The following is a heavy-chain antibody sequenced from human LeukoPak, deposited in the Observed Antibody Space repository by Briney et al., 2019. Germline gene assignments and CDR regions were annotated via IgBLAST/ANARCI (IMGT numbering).Heavy chain of an antibody. CDR2: IYPSGST. CDR1: GGSISSGGYS. V-gene: IGHV4-30-2*01. CDR3: ARVALITIHENDAFDI. D-gene: IGHD3-3*01. Sequence: SQTLSLTCAVSGGSISSGGYSWSWIRQPPGKGLEWIGYIYPSGSTYYNPSLKGRLTMSIDSSKNQFSLILTSVTAADTAVYYCARVALITIHENDAFDIWGQGTVVTVSS. J-gene: IGHJ3*02.